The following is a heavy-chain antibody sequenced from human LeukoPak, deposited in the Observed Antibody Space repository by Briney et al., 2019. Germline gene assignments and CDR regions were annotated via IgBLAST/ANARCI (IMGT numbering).Heavy chain of an antibody. J-gene: IGHJ4*02. CDR3: ARGSKPYYDFWSGYFM. CDR2: MNPNSGNT. D-gene: IGHD3-3*01. CDR1: GYTFTSYD. V-gene: IGHV1-8*01. Sequence: ASVKVSCKASGYTFTSYDINWVRQATGQGLEWMGWMNPNSGNTGYAQKFQGRVTMTRNTSISTAYMELSSLRSEDTAVYYYARGSKPYYDFWSGYFMWGQGTLVTVSS.